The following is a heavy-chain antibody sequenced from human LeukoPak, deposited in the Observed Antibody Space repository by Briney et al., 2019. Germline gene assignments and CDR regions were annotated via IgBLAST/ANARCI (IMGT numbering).Heavy chain of an antibody. V-gene: IGHV4-39*01. CDR3: ARPYGSGSYFDY. J-gene: IGHJ4*02. Sequence: PSETLSLTCTVSGGSISRSSYFWGWIRQPPGKGLEGIGSIYYSGTTYYNPSLKSRVTISGDTSKNQFSLKLSSVTAADRAVYYCARPYGSGSYFDYWGQGTLVTVSS. CDR2: IYYSGTT. CDR1: GGSISRSSYF. D-gene: IGHD3-10*01.